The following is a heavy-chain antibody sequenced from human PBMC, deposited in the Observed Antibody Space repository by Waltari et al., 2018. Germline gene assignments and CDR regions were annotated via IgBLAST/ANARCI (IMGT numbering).Heavy chain of an antibody. Sequence: QVQLQESGPGLVKPSETLSLTCAVSGYSISSGYYRGWIRQPPGMGLEWIGSIYHSGSTYYNPSLKSRVTISVDTSKNQFSLKLSSVTAADTAVYYCAREPRLTYYDFWSGPPYYFDYWGQGTLVTVSS. CDR2: IYHSGST. D-gene: IGHD3-3*01. CDR3: AREPRLTYYDFWSGPPYYFDY. CDR1: GYSISSGYY. V-gene: IGHV4-38-2*02. J-gene: IGHJ4*02.